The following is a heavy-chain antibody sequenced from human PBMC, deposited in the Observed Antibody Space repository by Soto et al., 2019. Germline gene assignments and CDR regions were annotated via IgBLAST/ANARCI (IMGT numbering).Heavy chain of an antibody. CDR1: GGSISDYY. V-gene: IGHV4-34*01. J-gene: IGHJ4*02. CDR3: AATYSMGRFDFDY. Sequence: QVQLQQWGAGLLKPSETLSLTCAVYGGSISDYYWSWIRQPPGKGLEWIGEINHSGNTSYHPSLKSRVSISADTSRNQFSLKLTSVIAADTAVYYCAATYSMGRFDFDYWGQGTLVNVSS. CDR2: INHSGNT. D-gene: IGHD2-21*01.